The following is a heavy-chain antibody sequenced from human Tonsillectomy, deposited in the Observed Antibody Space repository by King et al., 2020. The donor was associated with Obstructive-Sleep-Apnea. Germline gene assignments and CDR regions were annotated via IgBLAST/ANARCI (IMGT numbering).Heavy chain of an antibody. Sequence: QLVQSGGGVVQPGRSLRLSCAASGFTFSNYGMHWVRQAPGEGLEWVAIISYDGSDKYYADSLKGRITISRDNSKSTLYLQMNSLRPEDTAVYYCGGYNWFDPWGQGTLVTVSS. V-gene: IGHV3-30*03. J-gene: IGHJ5*02. D-gene: IGHD6-13*01. CDR1: GFTFSNYG. CDR3: GGYNWFDP. CDR2: ISYDGSDK.